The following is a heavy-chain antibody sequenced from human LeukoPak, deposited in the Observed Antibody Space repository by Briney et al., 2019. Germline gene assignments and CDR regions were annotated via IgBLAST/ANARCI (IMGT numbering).Heavy chain of an antibody. CDR2: ISYDGSNK. V-gene: IGHV3-30*04. Sequence: PGRSLRLSCAASGFTFSSYAMHWVRQAPGKGLEWVAVISYDGSNKYYADSVKGRLTISRDNSKNTLYLQMNSLRAEDTAVYYCAREVYGSGSYRYYYYGMDVWGQGTTVTVSS. D-gene: IGHD3-10*01. CDR3: AREVYGSGSYRYYYYGMDV. CDR1: GFTFSSYA. J-gene: IGHJ6*02.